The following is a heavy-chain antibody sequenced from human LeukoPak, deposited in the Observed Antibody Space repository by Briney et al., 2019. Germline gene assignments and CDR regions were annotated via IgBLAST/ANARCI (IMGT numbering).Heavy chain of an antibody. D-gene: IGHD6-19*01. CDR2: ISGSGGSA. CDR1: GLTFTYYA. CDR3: AKVGSSGWYAMDV. J-gene: IGHJ6*02. V-gene: IGHV3-23*01. Sequence: GGSLRLSCTASGLTFTYYAMTWVRQAPGKGLEWVSLISGSGGSAKYADSVKGRFTISRDNSKNTLFLQMSSLRAEDTAIYYCAKVGSSGWYAMDVWGRGTSVTVS.